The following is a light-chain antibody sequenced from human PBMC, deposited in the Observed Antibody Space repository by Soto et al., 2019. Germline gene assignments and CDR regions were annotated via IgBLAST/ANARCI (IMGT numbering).Light chain of an antibody. V-gene: IGKV1-39*01. Sequence: DIQMTQSPSSLSASVGDRVTITCRASQSISSYLNWYQQKPGKAPKLLIYAASSLQSGGPSRFSGSGSGTDFTLTISSLQPEDFATYYCQQSYRTPVAFGQGTKVDIK. CDR3: QQSYRTPVA. CDR1: QSISSY. J-gene: IGKJ1*01. CDR2: AAS.